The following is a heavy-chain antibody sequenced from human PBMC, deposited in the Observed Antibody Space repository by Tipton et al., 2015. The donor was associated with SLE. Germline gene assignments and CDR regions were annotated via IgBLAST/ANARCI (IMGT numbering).Heavy chain of an antibody. J-gene: IGHJ6*03. CDR1: GGSISSGGYY. V-gene: IGHV4-31*03. Sequence: LRLSCTVSGGSISSGGYYWSWIRQLPGKGLEWIGYIYYSGSTYYNPSLKSRVTISVDTSKNQFSLKLSSVTAADTAVYYCARGVGATTINYYMDVWGKGTTVTVSS. D-gene: IGHD1-26*01. CDR2: IYYSGST. CDR3: ARGVGATTINYYMDV.